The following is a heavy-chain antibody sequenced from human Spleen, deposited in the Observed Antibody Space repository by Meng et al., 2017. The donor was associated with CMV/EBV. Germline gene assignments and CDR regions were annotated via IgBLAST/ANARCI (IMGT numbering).Heavy chain of an antibody. CDR1: GFTFSNYA. Sequence: GESLKISCAASGFTFSNYAMRWVRQAPGKGLEWVSGISGSGGGTFYADSVKGRFTISRDNSKNTLYLQMNSLRAEDTAVYYCASGYCSSTSCSYDAFDIWGQGTMVTVSS. D-gene: IGHD2-2*01. CDR3: ASGYCSSTSCSYDAFDI. J-gene: IGHJ3*02. CDR2: ISGSGGGT. V-gene: IGHV3-23*01.